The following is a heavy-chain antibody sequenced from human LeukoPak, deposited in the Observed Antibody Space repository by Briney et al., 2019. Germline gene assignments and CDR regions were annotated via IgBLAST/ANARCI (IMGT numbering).Heavy chain of an antibody. Sequence: ASVKVSCKASGYTFTSYDINWVRQATGQGLEWMGWMNPNSGNTGYAQKFQGRVTMTGNTSISTAYMELSSLRSEDTAVYYCARGLADQEYSSSSFDYWGQGTLVTVSS. CDR3: ARGLADQEYSSSSFDY. CDR2: MNPNSGNT. V-gene: IGHV1-8*01. CDR1: GYTFTSYD. J-gene: IGHJ4*02. D-gene: IGHD6-13*01.